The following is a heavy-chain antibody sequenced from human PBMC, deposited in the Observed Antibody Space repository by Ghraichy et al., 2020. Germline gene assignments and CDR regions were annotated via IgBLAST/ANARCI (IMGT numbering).Heavy chain of an antibody. Sequence: GGSLRLSCAASGFTFSSYAMHWVRQAPGKGLEWVAVISYDGSNKYYADYVKGRFTISRDNSKNTLYLQMNSLRAEDTAVYYCARDHGGTAHAFNIWGQGTMVTVSS. CDR2: ISYDGSNK. CDR3: ARDHGGTAHAFNI. D-gene: IGHD2-15*01. J-gene: IGHJ3*02. CDR1: GFTFSSYA. V-gene: IGHV3-30-3*01.